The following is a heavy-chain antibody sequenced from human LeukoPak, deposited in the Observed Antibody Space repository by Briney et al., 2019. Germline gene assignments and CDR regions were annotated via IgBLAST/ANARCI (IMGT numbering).Heavy chain of an antibody. J-gene: IGHJ1*01. CDR1: GGSISSDNYY. CDR3: ARSSGYYFEYFHH. V-gene: IGHV4-61*02. CDR2: IYTSGST. D-gene: IGHD3-22*01. Sequence: SQTLSLTCTVSGGSISSDNYYWSWIRQPAGQGLEWIGRIYTSGSTNYNPSLKSRVTMSVDTSKNQFSLKLSSVTAADTAVYYCARSSGYYFEYFHHWGQGTLVTVSS.